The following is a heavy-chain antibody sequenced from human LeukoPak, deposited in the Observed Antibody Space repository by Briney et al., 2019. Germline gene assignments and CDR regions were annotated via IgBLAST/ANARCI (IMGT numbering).Heavy chain of an antibody. CDR3: ASDSFSISAQSTVNFGY. J-gene: IGHJ4*02. Sequence: GGSLRLSXAASGFTFSSYWMSWVRQAPGKGLEWVANLNEDGSAQYYVGSVRGRFTISRDNAKNSLYLQMSSLRVEDTAVYYCASDSFSISAQSTVNFGYWGQGILVTVSS. CDR1: GFTFSSYW. D-gene: IGHD2-21*01. CDR2: LNEDGSAQ. V-gene: IGHV3-7*01.